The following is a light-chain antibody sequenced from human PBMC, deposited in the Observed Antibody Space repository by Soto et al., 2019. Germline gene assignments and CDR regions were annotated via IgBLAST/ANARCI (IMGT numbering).Light chain of an antibody. CDR1: HSVGRTY. Sequence: LLTQSPGTLSLSLGDRATLSCRASHSVGRTYLACYQRQAGQAPMLLIYARSDRATGTPDRFGSRGAGTYFTPTSSRLQPEYAAEYCYQHFADSVTFGQGTRLEIK. V-gene: IGKV3-20*01. CDR2: ARS. J-gene: IGKJ5*01. CDR3: QHFADSVT.